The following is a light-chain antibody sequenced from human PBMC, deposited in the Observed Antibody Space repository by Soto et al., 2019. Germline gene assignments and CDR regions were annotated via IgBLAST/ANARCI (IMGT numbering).Light chain of an antibody. CDR3: QQYDSYPWT. J-gene: IGKJ1*01. V-gene: IGKV1-5*01. CDR2: DAS. CDR1: QSISSW. Sequence: DIQITQSPSTLSASVGDRVTITCRASQSISSWLAWYQQKPGKAPKLLIYDASSLESGVPARFSGSGSGTEFTLTISSLQPDDFGTYFCQQYDSYPWTFGQGTKVDIK.